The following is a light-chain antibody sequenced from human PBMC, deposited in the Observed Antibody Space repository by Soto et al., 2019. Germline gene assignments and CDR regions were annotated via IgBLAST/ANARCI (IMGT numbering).Light chain of an antibody. J-gene: IGKJ2*02. CDR2: KAS. Sequence: DIQMTQSPSTLSASVGDRVTITCRASQSISSWLARYQQKPGKAPKLLIYKASSLESGVPSRFSGSGSGTEFTLTISSLQPDDFATYYCQQYNSWWTFGQGTKLEIK. CDR1: QSISSW. CDR3: QQYNSWWT. V-gene: IGKV1-5*03.